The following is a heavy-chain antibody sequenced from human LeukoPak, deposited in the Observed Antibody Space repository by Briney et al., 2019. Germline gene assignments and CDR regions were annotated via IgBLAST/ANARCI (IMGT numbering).Heavy chain of an antibody. V-gene: IGHV4-34*01. J-gene: IGHJ4*02. CDR3: ARVGYSSSPFDY. D-gene: IGHD6-6*01. Sequence: SETLSLTCAVYGGSLSGYYWSWIRQPPGKGLEWIGEINHSGSTNYNPSLKSRVTISVDTSKNQFSLKLSSVTAADTAVYYCARVGYSSSPFDYWGQGTLVTVSS. CDR2: INHSGST. CDR1: GGSLSGYY.